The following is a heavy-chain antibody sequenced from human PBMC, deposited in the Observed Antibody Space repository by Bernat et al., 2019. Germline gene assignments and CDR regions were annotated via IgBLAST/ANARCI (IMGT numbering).Heavy chain of an antibody. D-gene: IGHD6-19*01. CDR2: ISGSGGST. CDR3: AKDYTWDTGSGSGYMDV. J-gene: IGHJ6*03. CDR1: GFTFSNYA. V-gene: IGHV3-23*01. Sequence: EVQLLESGGGLVQPGGSLRLSCAASGFTFSNYAMSWVRQAPGKGLEWVSVISGSGGSTYYADSEKGRFTISRDNSKNTLYLQMNSLRAEDTAVYYCAKDYTWDTGSGSGYMDVWGKGTTVTVSS.